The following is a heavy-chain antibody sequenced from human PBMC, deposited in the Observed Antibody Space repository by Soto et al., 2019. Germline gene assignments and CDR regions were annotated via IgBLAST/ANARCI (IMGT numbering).Heavy chain of an antibody. Sequence: QVQVVQSGAEVKKPGASVKVACKASGYSFDTFGMSWVRQAPGQGLEWMGWISIEKGDTNSAQKFQDRVTMTTDTSTSTAYMELRSLTSDDTAMYYCARCYCSVGSCFTCWHFDLWGRGTLVTVSS. V-gene: IGHV1-18*01. D-gene: IGHD2-15*01. J-gene: IGHJ2*01. CDR1: GYSFDTFG. CDR3: ARCYCSVGSCFTCWHFDL. CDR2: ISIEKGDT.